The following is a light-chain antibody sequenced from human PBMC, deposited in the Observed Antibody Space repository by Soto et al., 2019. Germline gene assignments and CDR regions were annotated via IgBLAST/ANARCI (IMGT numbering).Light chain of an antibody. V-gene: IGLV6-57*03. CDR3: QSYDDSHQV. Sequence: NFMLTQPHSVSESPGKTVTISCTRSSGNIASNYVQWYQQRPGSAPTTVIYEDNQRPSGVPDRFSGSIDSSSNSAALTISGLKTEDEADYYCQSYDDSHQVFGGGTKL. CDR2: EDN. CDR1: SGNIASNY. J-gene: IGLJ3*02.